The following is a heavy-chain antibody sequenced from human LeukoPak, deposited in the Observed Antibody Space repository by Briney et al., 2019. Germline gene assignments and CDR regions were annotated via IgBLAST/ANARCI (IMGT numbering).Heavy chain of an antibody. CDR3: ARGTSAYYDSSGQYYYYYYMDV. CDR2: IIPIFGTA. J-gene: IGHJ6*03. V-gene: IGHV1-69*05. D-gene: IGHD3-22*01. CDR1: GGTFSSYA. Sequence: SVKVSCKASGGTFSSYAISWVRQAPGQGLEWMGGIIPIFGTANYAQKFQGRVTITTDESTSTAYMELSSLRSEDTAVYYCARGTSAYYDSSGQYYYYYYMDVWGKGTTVTVSS.